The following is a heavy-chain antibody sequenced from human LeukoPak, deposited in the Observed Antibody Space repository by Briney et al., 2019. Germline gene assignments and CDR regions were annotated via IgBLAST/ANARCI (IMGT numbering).Heavy chain of an antibody. D-gene: IGHD1-26*01. Sequence: GGSLRLSCAASGFTFSSYAMSWVRQAPGKGLEWVSAISGSGGSTYYADSVKGRFTISRDNSKNTLYLQMNSLRAEDTAVYYCAKAGYSGSYYLGYPEHWGQGTLVTVSS. CDR2: ISGSGGST. CDR3: AKAGYSGSYYLGYPEH. CDR1: GFTFSSYA. J-gene: IGHJ1*01. V-gene: IGHV3-23*01.